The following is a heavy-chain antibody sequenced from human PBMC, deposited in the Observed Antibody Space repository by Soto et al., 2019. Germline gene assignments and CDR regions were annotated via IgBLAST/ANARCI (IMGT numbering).Heavy chain of an antibody. Sequence: SETLSLTCTVSGGSISSGGYYWSSIRQHPGKGLEWIGYIYYSGSTYYNPSLKSRVTISVDTSKNQFSLKLSSVTAADTAVYYCARDHCSGGSCQVAFDIWGQGTMVTVSS. J-gene: IGHJ3*02. CDR2: IYYSGST. CDR1: GGSISSGGYY. D-gene: IGHD2-15*01. CDR3: ARDHCSGGSCQVAFDI. V-gene: IGHV4-31*03.